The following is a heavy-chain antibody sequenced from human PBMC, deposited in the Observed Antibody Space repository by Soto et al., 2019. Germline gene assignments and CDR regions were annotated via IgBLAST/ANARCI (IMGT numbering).Heavy chain of an antibody. J-gene: IGHJ4*02. CDR3: AHLGLVDYFDY. D-gene: IGHD3-16*01. CDR2: IYWNDDK. Sequence: QITLKESGPTLVKPTQTLTLTCTFSGFSLSTSGVGVGWIRQPPGKALEWRALIYWNDDKRYSPSLKSRLTITKDTSKNQVVLTMTNMDPVDTATYYCAHLGLVDYFDYWGQGTLVTVSS. CDR1: GFSLSTSGVG. V-gene: IGHV2-5*01.